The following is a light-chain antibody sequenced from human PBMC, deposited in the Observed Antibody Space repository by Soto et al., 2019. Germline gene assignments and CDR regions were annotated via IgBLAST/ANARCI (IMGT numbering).Light chain of an antibody. V-gene: IGKV3-20*01. CDR2: GAS. CDR3: QQYVRSPWT. Sequence: EIVLTQSPGTLSLSPGERATLSCRASQSVSSNYLAWYQQKPGQAPRLLIYGASSRATGIPDRFSGSGSGTDFPLAISRLEPEDLAVYYCQQYVRSPWTFGLGTTVEI. J-gene: IGKJ1*01. CDR1: QSVSSNY.